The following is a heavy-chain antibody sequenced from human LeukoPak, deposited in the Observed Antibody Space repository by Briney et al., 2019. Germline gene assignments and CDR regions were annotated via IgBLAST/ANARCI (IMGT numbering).Heavy chain of an antibody. V-gene: IGHV3-30*02. J-gene: IGHJ4*02. CDR1: GFTFSSYG. D-gene: IGHD1-26*01. CDR3: AKDGVIVGATTPDY. CDR2: IRYDGSNK. Sequence: GGSLRLSCAASGFTFSSYGMHWVRQAPGKGLEWVAFIRYDGSNKYYADSVKGRFTISRDNSKNTLYLQMNSLRAEDTAVYYCAKDGVIVGATTPDYWSQGTLVTVSS.